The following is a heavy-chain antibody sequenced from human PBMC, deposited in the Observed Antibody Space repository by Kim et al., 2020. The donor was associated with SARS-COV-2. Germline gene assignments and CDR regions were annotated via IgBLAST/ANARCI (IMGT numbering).Heavy chain of an antibody. CDR3: ARLIAVAGKSYFDY. V-gene: IGHV4-59*10. J-gene: IGHJ4*02. D-gene: IGHD6-19*01. Sequence: PSFKSRVTLSVDTAKDQFSLRLRSVTAADTAVYFCARLIAVAGKSYFDYWGQGMLVTVSS.